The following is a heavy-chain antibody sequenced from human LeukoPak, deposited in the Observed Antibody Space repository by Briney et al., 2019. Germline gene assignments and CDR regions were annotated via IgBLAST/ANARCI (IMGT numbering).Heavy chain of an antibody. CDR2: IYHSGST. J-gene: IGHJ2*01. CDR1: GGSISSGGYS. Sequence: PSQTLSLTCAVSGGSISSGGYSWSWIRQPPGKGLEWIGYIYHSGSTYYNPSLKSRVTLSVDRSKNQFSLKLSSVTAADTAVYYCARDRVGGDYGLYFDLWGRGTLVTVSS. D-gene: IGHD4-17*01. CDR3: ARDRVGGDYGLYFDL. V-gene: IGHV4-30-2*01.